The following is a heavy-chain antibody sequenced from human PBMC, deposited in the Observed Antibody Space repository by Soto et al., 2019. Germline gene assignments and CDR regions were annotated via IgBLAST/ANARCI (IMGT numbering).Heavy chain of an antibody. V-gene: IGHV1-69*13. Sequence: SVKVSCKASGGTFSSYAISWVRQAPGQGLEWMGGIIPIFGTANYAQKFQGRVTITADESTSTAYMELSSLRSEDTAVYYCARDRTEYCTNGVCYTSREYYYRYGMDVWGQGTTVTVS. D-gene: IGHD2-8*01. J-gene: IGHJ6*02. CDR1: GGTFSSYA. CDR2: IIPIFGTA. CDR3: ARDRTEYCTNGVCYTSREYYYRYGMDV.